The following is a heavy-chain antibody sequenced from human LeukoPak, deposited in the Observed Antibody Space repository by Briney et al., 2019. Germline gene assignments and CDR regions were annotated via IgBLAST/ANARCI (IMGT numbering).Heavy chain of an antibody. V-gene: IGHV3-11*01. CDR2: INSSGSTI. CDR1: GFTFSDYY. D-gene: IGHD5-18*01. J-gene: IGHJ6*03. CDR3: ARAGEVQLWSNYYYMDV. Sequence: GGSLRLSCAASGFTFSDYYMSWIRQAPGKGLEWVSYINSSGSTIYYADSVKGRFTISRDNAKNSLYLQMNSLRAEDTAVYYCARAGEVQLWSNYYYMDVWGKGTTVTVSS.